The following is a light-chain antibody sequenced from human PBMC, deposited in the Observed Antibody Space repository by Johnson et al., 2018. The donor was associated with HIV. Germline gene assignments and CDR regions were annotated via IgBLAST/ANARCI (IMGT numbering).Light chain of an antibody. Sequence: QPVLTQPPSVSAAPGQKVTISCSGSSSNIGNNYVSWYQQLPGTAPKLIIYDNNKRPSGIPDRFSGSKSGTSASLAISGLQSEDEADYYCAAWDDSLNGLVFGTGTKVTVL. CDR2: DNN. CDR1: SSNIGNNY. J-gene: IGLJ1*01. V-gene: IGLV1-51*01. CDR3: AAWDDSLNGLV.